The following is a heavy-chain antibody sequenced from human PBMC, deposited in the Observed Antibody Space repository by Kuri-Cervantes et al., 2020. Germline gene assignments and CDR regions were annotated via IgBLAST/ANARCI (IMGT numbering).Heavy chain of an antibody. V-gene: IGHV2-5*05. J-gene: IGHJ4*02. D-gene: IGHD3-22*01. CDR1: GLSLTTSGVG. CDR2: IYWDDDK. CDR3: AHSRYDYQSSGYYHFDY. Sequence: SGPTLVKPTQTLTLTCTSSGLSLTTSGVGVGWIRQSPGKALEWLALIYWDDDKLYGPSLKSRLTITKDTSKNQVVLTMTNMDPVDTATYYCAHSRYDYQSSGYYHFDYWGQGTLVTVSS.